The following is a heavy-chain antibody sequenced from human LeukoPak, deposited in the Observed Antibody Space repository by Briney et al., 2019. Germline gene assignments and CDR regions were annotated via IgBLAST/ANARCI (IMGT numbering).Heavy chain of an antibody. D-gene: IGHD5-12*01. J-gene: IGHJ4*02. CDR3: ARDAGHSGYDLLDY. Sequence: GGSLRLSCADSGFTFSSYWMNWVRQAPGEGLEWVANIKHDGSEKYYADFVKGRFTISRDNAKNSLYLQMDSLRAEDTAVYYCARDAGHSGYDLLDYWGQGTLVTVSS. CDR1: GFTFSSYW. V-gene: IGHV3-7*01. CDR2: IKHDGSEK.